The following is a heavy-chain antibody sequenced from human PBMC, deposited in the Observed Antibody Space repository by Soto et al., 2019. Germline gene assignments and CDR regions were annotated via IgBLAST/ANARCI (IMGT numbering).Heavy chain of an antibody. D-gene: IGHD2-15*01. CDR1: GFTFSSSA. CDR2: INAGNGNT. CDR3: ARDLGGWPDY. V-gene: IGHV1-3*01. Sequence: ASVKVSCKTSGFTFSSSAMHWVRQAPGQRLEWMGWINAGNGNTKYSQKFQGRVTITRDTSASTAYMELSSLRSEDTAVYYCARDLGGWPDYWGQGTLVTVSS. J-gene: IGHJ4*02.